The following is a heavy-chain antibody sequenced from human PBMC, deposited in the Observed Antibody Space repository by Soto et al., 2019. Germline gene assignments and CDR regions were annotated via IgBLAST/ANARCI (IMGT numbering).Heavy chain of an antibody. Sequence: SLRLSCASSTSTFSNYAMTWVREAPGKGREWVSAISGSGSSTHYADSVKGRFFISRDNSKNTLYVQMHRLRVEDAAVYYCAQGGYGSGWYHALEDWGQGTLVTVSS. D-gene: IGHD6-19*01. CDR3: AQGGYGSGWYHALED. CDR2: ISGSGSST. J-gene: IGHJ4*02. CDR1: TSTFSNYA. V-gene: IGHV3-23*01.